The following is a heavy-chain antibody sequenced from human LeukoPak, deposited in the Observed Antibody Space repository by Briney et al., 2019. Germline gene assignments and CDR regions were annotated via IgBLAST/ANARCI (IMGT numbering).Heavy chain of an antibody. Sequence: PGGSLRLSRAASGFTFSSYSMNWVRQAPGKGLEWVSYISSSSSTIYYADSVKGRFTISRGNAKNSLYLQMNSLRAEDAAVYYCARPRREMASSDAFDIWGQGTMVTVSS. CDR1: GFTFSSYS. V-gene: IGHV3-48*01. CDR3: ARPRREMASSDAFDI. D-gene: IGHD5-24*01. J-gene: IGHJ3*02. CDR2: ISSSSSTI.